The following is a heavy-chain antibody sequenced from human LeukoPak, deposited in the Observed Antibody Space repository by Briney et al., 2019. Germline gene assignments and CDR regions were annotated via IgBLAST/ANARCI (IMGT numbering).Heavy chain of an antibody. CDR2: ISWDSDTL. CDR1: GFSFDDYA. V-gene: IGHV3-9*01. CDR3: AKDKVGARLRYFDS. J-gene: IGHJ4*02. D-gene: IGHD1-26*01. Sequence: PGRSLRLSCAASGFSFDDYAMHWVRQTPGKGLEWVSGISWDSDTLGYADSVKGRFIISRDIAKSSLYLQMNSLIVEDTAFYYCAKDKVGARLRYFDSWGQGTLVTVSS.